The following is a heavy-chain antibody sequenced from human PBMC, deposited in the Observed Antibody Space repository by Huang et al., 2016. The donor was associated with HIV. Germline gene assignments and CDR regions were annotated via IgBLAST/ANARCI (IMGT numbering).Heavy chain of an antibody. CDR2: IYYSGST. D-gene: IGHD6-6*01. Sequence: QVQLQESGPGLVKPSETLSLTCTVSGGSMSSSYWSWIRQPPGKGLEWIGYIYYSGSTNSNPSLKSRVTISVDTSKNQFSLRLSSVTAADTAVYYCASASIAARRWFDPWGQGSLVTVSS. V-gene: IGHV4-59*01. CDR1: GGSMSSSY. CDR3: ASASIAARRWFDP. J-gene: IGHJ5*02.